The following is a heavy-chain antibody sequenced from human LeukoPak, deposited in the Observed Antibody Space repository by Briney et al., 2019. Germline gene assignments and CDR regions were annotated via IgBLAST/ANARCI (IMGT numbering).Heavy chain of an antibody. CDR3: ARDFWSGLKTSTDY. CDR2: ISAYHGNT. D-gene: IGHD3-3*01. Sequence: SVKVSCKASGYTFTSYGISWVRQAPGQGLEWMGGISAYHGNTNYAQKVQGRVTMNTDTATSTAYMKLRSLRSDVTAVYYCARDFWSGLKTSTDYWGQGTPVTVAS. V-gene: IGHV1-18*01. CDR1: GYTFTSYG. J-gene: IGHJ4*02.